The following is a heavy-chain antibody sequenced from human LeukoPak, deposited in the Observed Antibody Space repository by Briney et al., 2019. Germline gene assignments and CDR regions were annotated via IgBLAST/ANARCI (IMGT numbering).Heavy chain of an antibody. CDR3: TTRVVVAAAAAFDI. D-gene: IGHD2-15*01. CDR1: GFTFSSYG. Sequence: GGSLRLSCAASGFTFSSYGMHWVRQAPGKGLEWVAVISYDGSNKYYADSVKGRFTISRDDSKNTLYLQMNSLKTEDTAVYYCTTRVVVAAAAAFDIWGQGTMVTVSS. V-gene: IGHV3-30*03. J-gene: IGHJ3*02. CDR2: ISYDGSNK.